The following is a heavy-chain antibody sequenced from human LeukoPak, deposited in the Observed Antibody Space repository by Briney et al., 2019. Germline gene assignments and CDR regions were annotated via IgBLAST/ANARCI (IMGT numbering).Heavy chain of an antibody. CDR1: GGSISSSSYY. CDR2: IYYSGST. CDR3: ARRTLNDYDYVWGSYRPPDY. V-gene: IGHV4-39*02. J-gene: IGHJ4*02. D-gene: IGHD3-16*02. Sequence: SETLSLTCTVSGGSISSSSYYWGWIRQPPGKGLEWIGTIYYSGSTFYNPSLKSRVTISVDTSKNHFSLKLSSVTAADTAVYYCARRTLNDYDYVWGSYRPPDYWGQGTLVTVSS.